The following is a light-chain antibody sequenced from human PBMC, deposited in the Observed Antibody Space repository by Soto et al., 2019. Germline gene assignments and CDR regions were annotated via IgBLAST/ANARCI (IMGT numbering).Light chain of an antibody. J-gene: IGLJ1*01. Sequence: QSALTQPASVSGSPGQSITISCTGSSSDIGAYNYVSWFQQYPGKAPKLIISEVSNRPSGVSNRFSGSKSGTAASLTISGLQADDEADYYCCSYTDSRTHIFGSGTKVTVL. V-gene: IGLV2-14*01. CDR2: EVS. CDR3: CSYTDSRTHI. CDR1: SSDIGAYNY.